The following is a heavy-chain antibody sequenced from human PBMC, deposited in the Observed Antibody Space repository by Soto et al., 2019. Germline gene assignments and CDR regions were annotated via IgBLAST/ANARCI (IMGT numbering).Heavy chain of an antibody. CDR1: GFTFTSSA. D-gene: IGHD3-16*01. CDR2: IVVGSCNT. Sequence: QMQLVQSGPELKKPGTSVKVSCKASGFTFTSSAVQWVRQARGQRLELIGLIVVGSCNTNYAQKCQERVTVTRDMSTSTAYMELSSLRSEDTAVYYFAADRLRWEEQGGHYWGQGTLLTVYS. V-gene: IGHV1-58*01. J-gene: IGHJ4*02. CDR3: AADRLRWEEQGGHY.